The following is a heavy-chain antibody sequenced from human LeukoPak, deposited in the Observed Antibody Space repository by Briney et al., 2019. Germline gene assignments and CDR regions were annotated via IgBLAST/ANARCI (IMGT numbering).Heavy chain of an antibody. D-gene: IGHD2-2*01. Sequence: SETLSLTCAVYGGSFSGYYWSWTRQPPGKGLEWIGEINHSGSTNYNPSLKSRVTISVDTSKNQFSLKLSSVTAADTAVYYCARSGVPAARLGSRWFDPWGQGTLVTVSS. V-gene: IGHV4-34*01. CDR2: INHSGST. CDR1: GGSFSGYY. CDR3: ARSGVPAARLGSRWFDP. J-gene: IGHJ5*02.